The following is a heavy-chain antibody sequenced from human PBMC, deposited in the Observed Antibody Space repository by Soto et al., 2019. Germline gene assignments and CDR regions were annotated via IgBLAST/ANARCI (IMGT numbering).Heavy chain of an antibody. CDR3: AKGRAPSGWYPPYYYGMDV. CDR1: GFTFSTYA. CDR2: VSGSGGNT. J-gene: IGHJ6*02. D-gene: IGHD6-19*01. V-gene: IGHV3-23*01. Sequence: VQLLESGGGLLQPGGSLRLSFAASGFTFSTYAMTWVRQAPGKGPEWVSSVSGSGGNTHYADSVKGRFTISRDNSKNTLYLQMNSLRAGDTAVYYCAKGRAPSGWYPPYYYGMDVWGQGTTVIVSS.